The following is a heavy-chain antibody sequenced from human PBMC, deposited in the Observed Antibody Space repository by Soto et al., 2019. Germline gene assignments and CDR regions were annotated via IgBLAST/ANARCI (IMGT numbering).Heavy chain of an antibody. V-gene: IGHV3-13*01. CDR3: ARGTRGSVGATSPIDY. J-gene: IGHJ4*02. Sequence: GGSLRLSCAASGFTFSSYDMHWVRQATGKGLEWVSAIGTAGDTYYPGSVKGRFTISRENAKNSLYLQMNSLRAGDTAVYYCARGTRGSVGATSPIDYWGQGTLVTVSS. D-gene: IGHD1-26*01. CDR1: GFTFSSYD. CDR2: IGTAGDT.